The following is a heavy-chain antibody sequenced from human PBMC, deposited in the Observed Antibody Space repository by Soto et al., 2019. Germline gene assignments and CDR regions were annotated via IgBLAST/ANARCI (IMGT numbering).Heavy chain of an antibody. Sequence: PSETLSLTCTVSGGSISSYYWSWIRQPPGKGLEWIGYIYYSGSTNYNPSPKRRATISADTTKNKNTLKLRSVTAAETAEYYCASGGSFYSRYCYVDYWGPATLVTV. CDR2: IYYSGST. CDR3: ASGGSFYSRYCYVDY. V-gene: IGHV4-59*01. CDR1: GGSISSYY. D-gene: IGHD2-15*01. J-gene: IGHJ4*02.